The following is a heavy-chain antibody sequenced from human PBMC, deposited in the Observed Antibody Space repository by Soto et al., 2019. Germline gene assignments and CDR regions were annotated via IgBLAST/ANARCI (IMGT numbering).Heavy chain of an antibody. J-gene: IGHJ5*02. CDR2: ISIRGERT. D-gene: IGHD6-13*01. CDR3: ARDWALFSIIAAAGTVAWFDP. Sequence: SWVRQAPGKELEWVSAISIRGERTYYADSVKGRFTISRDNSRNTLYLQMNSLRAEDTAVYYCARDWALFSIIAAAGTVAWFDPWGQGT. V-gene: IGHV3-23*01.